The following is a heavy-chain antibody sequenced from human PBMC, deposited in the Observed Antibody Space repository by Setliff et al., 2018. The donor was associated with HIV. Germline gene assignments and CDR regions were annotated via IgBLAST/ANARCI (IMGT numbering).Heavy chain of an antibody. V-gene: IGHV4-39*07. J-gene: IGHJ4*02. CDR3: ARYSSGWSFFDY. Sequence: PSETLSLTCTVSGGSISSSSYYWGWIRQPPGKGLEWIGSIYYSGSTYYNPSLKSRVTISVDTSKNQFSLKLSSVTAADTAVYYCARYSSGWSFFDYWGQGTLVTVS. D-gene: IGHD6-19*01. CDR2: IYYSGST. CDR1: GGSISSSSYY.